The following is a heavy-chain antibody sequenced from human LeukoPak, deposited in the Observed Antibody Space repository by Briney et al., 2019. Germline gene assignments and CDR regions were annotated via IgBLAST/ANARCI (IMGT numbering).Heavy chain of an antibody. V-gene: IGHV4-39*07. Sequence: PSETLSLTCTVSGGSISSSSYYWGWIRQPPGKGLEWIGSMYYSGNTYHNPSLKSRVTIAVDTSKNQFSLKATSVTAADTAVYYCAREGYSPGRYSFDYWGQGILVTVSS. D-gene: IGHD5-18*01. CDR1: GGSISSSSYY. CDR3: AREGYSPGRYSFDY. CDR2: MYYSGNT. J-gene: IGHJ4*02.